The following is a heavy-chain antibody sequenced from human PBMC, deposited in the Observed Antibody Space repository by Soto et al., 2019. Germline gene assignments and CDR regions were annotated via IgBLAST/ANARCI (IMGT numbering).Heavy chain of an antibody. V-gene: IGHV1-8*01. D-gene: IGHD3-10*01. Sequence: ASVKVSCKASGDTFTTYDINWVRQATGHGLEWMGWINPNSGNIGYAQRFQGRVTMTRDTAIRTAYMEVSSLRSDDTAVYYCARGLASESYYLLDYWGQGTLVTVSS. J-gene: IGHJ4*02. CDR1: GDTFTTYD. CDR2: INPNSGNI. CDR3: ARGLASESYYLLDY.